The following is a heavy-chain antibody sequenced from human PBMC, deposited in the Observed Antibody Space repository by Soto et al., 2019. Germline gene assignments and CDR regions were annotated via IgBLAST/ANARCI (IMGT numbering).Heavy chain of an antibody. CDR1: GGSISSGGYS. CDR2: IYHSGST. V-gene: IGHV4-30-2*01. D-gene: IGHD2-2*01. CDR3: ARVPHR. J-gene: IGHJ5*02. Sequence: QLPLQESGSGLVKPSQTLSLTCAVSGGSISSGGYSWSWIRQPPGKGLEWIGYIYHSGSTYYNPSIESRVTMSVDMSKNQFSLKLSSVTAADTAVYYCARVPHRWGQGTLVTVSS.